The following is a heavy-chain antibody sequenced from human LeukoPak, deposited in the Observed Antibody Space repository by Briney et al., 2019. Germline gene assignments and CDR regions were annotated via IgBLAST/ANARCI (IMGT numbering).Heavy chain of an antibody. D-gene: IGHD3-10*01. Sequence: GESLKISCKGSGYSFTSYWIGWVRQMPGKGLEWMGIIYPGDSDTRYSPSFQGQVTISADKSISTACLQWSSLKASDTAMYYCARYGSGSYYKYYYYGMDVWGQGTTVTVSS. CDR2: IYPGDSDT. CDR1: GYSFTSYW. J-gene: IGHJ6*02. CDR3: ARYGSGSYYKYYYYGMDV. V-gene: IGHV5-51*01.